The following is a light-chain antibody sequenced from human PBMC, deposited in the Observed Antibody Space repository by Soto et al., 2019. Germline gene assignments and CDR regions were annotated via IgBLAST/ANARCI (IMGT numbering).Light chain of an antibody. V-gene: IGLV2-11*01. Sequence: QSVLTQPRSVSGSPGQSVTISCTGTSSDVGGYNYASWYQEHPGKAPKLMIYDVSKRPSGVPDRFSGSKSGNTASLTISGLQAEDEADYYCCSYAGSVYVFGTGTKVTVL. CDR3: CSYAGSVYV. J-gene: IGLJ1*01. CDR1: SSDVGGYNY. CDR2: DVS.